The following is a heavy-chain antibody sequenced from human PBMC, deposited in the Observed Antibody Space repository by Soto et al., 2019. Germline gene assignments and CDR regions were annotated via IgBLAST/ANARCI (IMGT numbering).Heavy chain of an antibody. CDR3: ARGYYDSICYYYPHYYYVIYV. CDR2: INPNSGGT. J-gene: IGHJ6*01. D-gene: IGHD3-22*01. Sequence: AVKATCEARGNTNAGNYMHWGRQAPGQGHEWMGWINPNSGGTNYAQKFQGWVTMTRDTSISTAYMELSRLRSDDTAVYYCARGYYDSICYYYPHYYYVIYVCAPGSTVTVSS. V-gene: IGHV1-2*04. CDR1: GNTNAGNY.